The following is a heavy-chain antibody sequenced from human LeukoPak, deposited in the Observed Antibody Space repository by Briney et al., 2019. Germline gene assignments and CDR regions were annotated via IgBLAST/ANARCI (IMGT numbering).Heavy chain of an antibody. Sequence: SETLSLTCTVSGGSISSYYWSWIRQPPGKGLEWFGYIYYSGSTNYNSSVKSRVIISVDTAKIQFSLRLSSVTAADTALYYCAKEGRVGATEVLDAFYIWGQETMVTVS. V-gene: IGHV4-59*01. CDR1: GGSISSYY. CDR3: AKEGRVGATEVLDAFYI. J-gene: IGHJ3*02. D-gene: IGHD1-26*01. CDR2: IYYSGST.